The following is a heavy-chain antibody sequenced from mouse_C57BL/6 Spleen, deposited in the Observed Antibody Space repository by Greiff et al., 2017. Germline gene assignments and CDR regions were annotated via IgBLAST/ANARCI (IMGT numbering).Heavy chain of an antibody. CDR1: GYTFTSYW. J-gene: IGHJ3*01. CDR3: ARRATVVAPSFAY. D-gene: IGHD1-1*01. CDR2: IHPNSGST. V-gene: IGHV1-64*01. Sequence: VQLQQPGAELVKPGASVKLSCKASGYTFTSYWMHWVKQRPGQGLEWIGMIHPNSGSTNYNEKFKSKATLTVDKSSSTAYMQLISQKSEDAAVFYGARRATVVAPSFAYWGQGTLVTVSA.